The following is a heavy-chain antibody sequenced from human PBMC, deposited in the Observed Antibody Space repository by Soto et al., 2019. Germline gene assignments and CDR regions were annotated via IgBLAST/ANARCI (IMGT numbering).Heavy chain of an antibody. J-gene: IGHJ6*02. CDR1: GYSFTSYW. Sequence: GESLKISCKGSGYSFTSYWIGWVRQMPGKGLEWMGIIYPGDSDTRYSPSFQGQVTISADKSISTAYLQWSSLKASDTAMYYCARTGGDYVWGSYRYTENPAYYYYGMDVWGRGTTVTVSS. CDR2: IYPGDSDT. D-gene: IGHD3-16*02. CDR3: ARTGGDYVWGSYRYTENPAYYYYGMDV. V-gene: IGHV5-51*01.